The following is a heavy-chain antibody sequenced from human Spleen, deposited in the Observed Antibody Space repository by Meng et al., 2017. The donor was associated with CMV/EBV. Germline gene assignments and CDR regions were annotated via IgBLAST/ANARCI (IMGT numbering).Heavy chain of an antibody. V-gene: IGHV4-39*07. CDR3: ARGESSSWYGDYYYGMDV. Sequence: GSLRLSCTVSGGSISSYYWGWIRQPPGKGLEWIGSIYYSGSTYYNPSLKSRVTISVDTSKNQFSLKLSSVTAADTAVYYCARGESSSWYGDYYYGMDVWGQGTTVTVSS. CDR1: GGSISSYY. J-gene: IGHJ6*02. CDR2: IYYSGST. D-gene: IGHD6-13*01.